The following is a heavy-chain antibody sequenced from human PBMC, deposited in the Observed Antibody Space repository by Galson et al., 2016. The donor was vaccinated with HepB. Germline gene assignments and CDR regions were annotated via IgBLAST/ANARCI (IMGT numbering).Heavy chain of an antibody. V-gene: IGHV4-38-2*01. CDR2: NYQSGST. CDR3: ARVHGAAVNWFGP. Sequence: LRLSCAASGFSSSSYAMSWARQAPGKGLEWIGSNYQSGSTYYNPSLKSRATLSIDTSKNQFSLKLNSVTDTDTAVYYCARVHGAAVNWFGPWGQGTLVIVSS. CDR1: GFSSSSYA. J-gene: IGHJ5*02. D-gene: IGHD6-13*01.